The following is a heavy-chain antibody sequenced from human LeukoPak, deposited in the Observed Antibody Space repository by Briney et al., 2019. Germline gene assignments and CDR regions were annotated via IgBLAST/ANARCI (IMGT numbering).Heavy chain of an antibody. J-gene: IGHJ4*02. V-gene: IGHV3-30*02. CDR2: IRYDGSNK. CDR1: GFTFSSYG. D-gene: IGHD2-15*01. CDR3: AKDLGYCSGGSCYSNY. Sequence: GGSLRLPCAASGFTFSSYGMHWVRQAPGKGLEWVAFIRYDGSNKYYADSVKGRFTISRDNSKNTLYLQMNSLRAEDTAVYYCAKDLGYCSGGSCYSNYWGQGTLVTVSS.